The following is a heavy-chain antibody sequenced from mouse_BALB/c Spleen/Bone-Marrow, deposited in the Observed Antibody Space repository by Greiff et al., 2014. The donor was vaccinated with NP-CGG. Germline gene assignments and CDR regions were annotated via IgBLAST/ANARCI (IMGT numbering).Heavy chain of an antibody. CDR2: ILPGSVTT. V-gene: IGHV1-9*01. CDR1: GYTFSSYW. Sequence: QVQLQQPGAELMKPGASVKISCKATGYTFSSYWIEWIKQRPGHGLEWIGEILPGSVTTNYNGRFKGKATFTADTSSNTAYMQLSSLTSEDSAVYYCARDHFDHWGPGTTLTASS. CDR3: ARDHFDH. J-gene: IGHJ2*01.